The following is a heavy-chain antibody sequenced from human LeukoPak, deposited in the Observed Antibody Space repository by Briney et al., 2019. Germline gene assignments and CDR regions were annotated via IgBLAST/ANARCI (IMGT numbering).Heavy chain of an antibody. CDR2: IYPGDSDT. Sequence: KAGESLKISCKGSGYSFTSYWIGWVRQMPGKGLEWMGIIYPGDSDTRYSPSFQGQVTISADKSISTAYLQWSSLKASDTAMYYCARHGSSGWYLYYYYMDVWGKGTTVTVSS. CDR3: ARHGSSGWYLYYYYMDV. D-gene: IGHD6-19*01. V-gene: IGHV5-51*01. CDR1: GYSFTSYW. J-gene: IGHJ6*03.